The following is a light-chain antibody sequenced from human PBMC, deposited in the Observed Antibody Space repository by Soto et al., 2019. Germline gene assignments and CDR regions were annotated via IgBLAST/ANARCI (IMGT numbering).Light chain of an antibody. Sequence: EIVLTQSPGTLSLSPGERATLSCRASQSVSSSSLAWYQQKRGQAPRLLIHDASSRATGIPDRFSGSGSGTDFTLTISRLEPEDFAVYYCQQYGGSPRTFGQGTMGDIK. CDR1: QSVSSSS. CDR3: QQYGGSPRT. J-gene: IGKJ1*01. V-gene: IGKV3-20*01. CDR2: DAS.